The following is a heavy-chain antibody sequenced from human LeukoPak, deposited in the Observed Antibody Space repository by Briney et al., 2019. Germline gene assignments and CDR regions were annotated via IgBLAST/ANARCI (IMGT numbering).Heavy chain of an antibody. CDR3: ARSRSPYYYDKGPLQY. J-gene: IGHJ4*02. V-gene: IGHV4-34*01. D-gene: IGHD3-22*01. CDR1: GGSISSYY. CDR2: INHRGST. Sequence: SETLSLTCAVSGGSISSYYWSWIRQPPGKGLEWIGEINHRGSTNYNPSLKSRVTISVDTSKNQFSLKLRSVTAADTAVYYCARSRSPYYYDKGPLQYWGQGTLVTVSS.